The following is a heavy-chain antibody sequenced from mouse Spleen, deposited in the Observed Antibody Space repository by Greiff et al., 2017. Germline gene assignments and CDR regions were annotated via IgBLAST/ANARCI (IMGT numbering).Heavy chain of an antibody. J-gene: IGHJ1*01. Sequence: QVQLQQPGAELVKPGASVKMSCKASGYTFTSYWITWVKQRPGQGLEWIGDIYPGSGSTNYNEKFKSKATLTVDTSSSTAYMQLSSLTSEDSAVYYCARKGVTTVVAPYWYFDVWGAGTTVTVSS. CDR3: ARKGVTTVVAPYWYFDV. CDR2: IYPGSGST. CDR1: GYTFTSYW. D-gene: IGHD1-1*01. V-gene: IGHV1-55*01.